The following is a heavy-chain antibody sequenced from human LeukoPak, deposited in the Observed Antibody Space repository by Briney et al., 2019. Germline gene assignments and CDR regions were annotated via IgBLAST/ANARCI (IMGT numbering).Heavy chain of an antibody. V-gene: IGHV3-23*01. J-gene: IGHJ4*02. CDR2: ISGSGGST. CDR3: AKDYGGNAGYFDY. CDR1: GFTFSSYA. D-gene: IGHD4-23*01. Sequence: GGSLRLSCAASGFTFSSYAMSWVRQPPGKGLEWVSAISGSGGSTNYADSVKGRFTISRDNSKNTLYLQMNSLRAEDTAIYYCAKDYGGNAGYFDYWGQGTLVTVSS.